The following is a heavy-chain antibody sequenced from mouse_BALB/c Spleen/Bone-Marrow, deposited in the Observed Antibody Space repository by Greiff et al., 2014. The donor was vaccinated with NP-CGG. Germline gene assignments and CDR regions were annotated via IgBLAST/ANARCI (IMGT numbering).Heavy chain of an antibody. CDR1: GYTFTSSW. CDR2: IHPNSGNT. Sequence: VQLQQSGSVLVRPGASVKLSCKAYGYTFTSSWMHWAKQRPGQGLEWIGEIHPNSGNTNYNEKFKGKATLTVDTSSSTAYVDLSSLTSEGSAVYYCATGFAYWGQGTLVTVSA. J-gene: IGHJ3*01. CDR3: ATGFAY. V-gene: IGHV1S130*01.